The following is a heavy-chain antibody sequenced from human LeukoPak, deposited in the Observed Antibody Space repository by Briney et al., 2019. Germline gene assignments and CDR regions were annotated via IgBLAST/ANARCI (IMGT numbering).Heavy chain of an antibody. V-gene: IGHV4-34*01. D-gene: IGHD1-26*01. Sequence: SETLSLTCAVYGGSFSGYYWSWIRQPPGKGLEWIGEINHSGSTNYNPSLKSRVTISVDTSKNQFSLKLSSVTAADTAVYYCARRGIVGATANDYWGQGTLVTVSS. CDR3: ARRGIVGATANDY. J-gene: IGHJ4*02. CDR1: GGSFSGYY. CDR2: INHSGST.